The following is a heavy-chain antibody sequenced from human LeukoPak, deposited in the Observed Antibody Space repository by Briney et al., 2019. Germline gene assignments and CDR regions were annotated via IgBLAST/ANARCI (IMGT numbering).Heavy chain of an antibody. CDR3: ARSPVRCSSTTCFGFYFDY. CDR2: IYHSGST. J-gene: IGHJ4*02. Sequence: PSETLSLTCTVSGYSISSGYSWGWIRQPPGKGLEWIGSIYHSGSTYYNPSLKSRVTISVDTSKNRFSLKLSSVTAADTAVYYCARSPVRCSSTTCFGFYFDYWGQGTLVTVSS. V-gene: IGHV4-38-2*02. D-gene: IGHD2-2*01. CDR1: GYSISSGYS.